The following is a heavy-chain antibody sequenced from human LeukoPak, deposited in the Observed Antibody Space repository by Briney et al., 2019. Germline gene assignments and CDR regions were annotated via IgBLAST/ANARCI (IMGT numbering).Heavy chain of an antibody. CDR1: GGSFSGYY. D-gene: IGHD3-9*01. V-gene: IGHV4-34*01. CDR2: INHSGST. J-gene: IGHJ6*03. Sequence: ASETLSLTCAVYGGSFSGYYWSWIRQPPGKGLEWIGEINHSGSTNYNPSLKSRVTISVDTSKNQFSLKLSSVTAADTAVYYCARDRKYYDILTGYYKSYYYYYMDVWGKGTTVTVSS. CDR3: ARDRKYYDILTGYYKSYYYYYMDV.